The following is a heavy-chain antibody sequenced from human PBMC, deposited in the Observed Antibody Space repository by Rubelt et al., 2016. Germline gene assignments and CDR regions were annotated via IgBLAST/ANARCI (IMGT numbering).Heavy chain of an antibody. CDR1: GASINNHQW. V-gene: IGHV4-4*02. J-gene: IGHJ5*02. Sequence: QVHLQESGPGLVKPSGPLSLTCLISGASINNHQWWTWVRQPPGKGLEWIGQIYHSGGTNYHPSLRSRVTISVANSKNRFSRTRTYVTAAATAGYFCVRGAGGFGDVSSWFDPWGQGTLVTVSS. D-gene: IGHD3-10*01. CDR2: IYHSGGT. CDR3: VRGAGGFGDVSSWFDP.